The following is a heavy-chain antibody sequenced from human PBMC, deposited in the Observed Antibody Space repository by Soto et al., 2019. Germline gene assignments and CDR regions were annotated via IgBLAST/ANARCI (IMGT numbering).Heavy chain of an antibody. CDR1: GFTFRNYD. CDR2: ISAAGDP. J-gene: IGHJ6*02. CDR3: ARTDRDFYGLDV. Sequence: EVQLVESGGGLVQPGGSLRLSCEASGFTFRNYDMHWVRQGTGKGLEWVSGISAAGDPDYADSVEGRFTISRENAQNSFFLQMTSLRVGDTAVYYYARTDRDFYGLDVWGQGTTVIVSS. V-gene: IGHV3-13*05.